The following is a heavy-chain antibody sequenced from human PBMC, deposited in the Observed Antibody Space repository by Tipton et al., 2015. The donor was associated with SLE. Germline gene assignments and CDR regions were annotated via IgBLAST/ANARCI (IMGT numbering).Heavy chain of an antibody. Sequence: VQLVQSGAEVKKPGESLRISCKGSGYSFTSYWISWVRQMPGKGLEWMGRIDPSDSYTNYSPSFQGHVTISADKSISTAYLQWSSLKASDTAMYYCARGANIVATRGYGMDVWGQGTTVTVSS. D-gene: IGHD5-12*01. CDR3: ARGANIVATRGYGMDV. V-gene: IGHV5-10-1*01. CDR1: GYSFTSYW. J-gene: IGHJ6*02. CDR2: IDPSDSYT.